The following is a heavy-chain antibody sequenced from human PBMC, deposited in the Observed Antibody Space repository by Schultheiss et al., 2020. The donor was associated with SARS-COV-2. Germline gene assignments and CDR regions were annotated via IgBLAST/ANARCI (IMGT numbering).Heavy chain of an antibody. CDR2: IYYSGST. D-gene: IGHD3-10*02. CDR3: ARYMFPRRYWYFDL. CDR1: GGSVSSGSYY. Sequence: SETLSLTCIVSGGSVSSGSYYWSWIRQPPGKGLEWIGYIYYSGSTYYNPSLKSRVTISIDTSKNQFSLKLSSVTAADTAVYYCARYMFPRRYWYFDLWGRGTLVTVSS. V-gene: IGHV4-61*01. J-gene: IGHJ2*01.